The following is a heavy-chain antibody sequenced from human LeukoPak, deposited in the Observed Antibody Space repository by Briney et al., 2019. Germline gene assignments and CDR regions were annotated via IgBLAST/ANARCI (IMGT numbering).Heavy chain of an antibody. CDR1: GGSISSYY. Sequence: PSDTLSLTCTVSGGSISSYYWSWIRQPPGKGLEWIGYIYYSGSTNYNPSLKSRVTISVDTSKNQFSLKLSSVTAADTAVYYCARSSVTTFFDYWGQGTLVTASS. CDR3: ARSSVTTFFDY. J-gene: IGHJ4*02. D-gene: IGHD3-10*02. V-gene: IGHV4-59*07. CDR2: IYYSGST.